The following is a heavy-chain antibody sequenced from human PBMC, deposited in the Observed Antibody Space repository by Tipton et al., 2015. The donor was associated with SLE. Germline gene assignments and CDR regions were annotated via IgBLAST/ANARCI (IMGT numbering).Heavy chain of an antibody. Sequence: SLRLSCAASGFTVSSNYMSWVRQAPGKGLEWVSVICSGGSTSYADALKGRFTISRDKSMNTLYLQMNSLRAEDTAVYYCARDRGNGWFDLDFWGQRAQVTVS. V-gene: IGHV3-53*01. D-gene: IGHD6-19*01. CDR2: ICSGGST. CDR1: GFTVSSNY. J-gene: IGHJ4*02. CDR3: ARDRGNGWFDLDF.